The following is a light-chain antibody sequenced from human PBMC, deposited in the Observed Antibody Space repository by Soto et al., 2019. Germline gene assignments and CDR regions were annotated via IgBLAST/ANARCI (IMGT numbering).Light chain of an antibody. CDR3: QQLNSYPT. V-gene: IGKV1-9*01. CDR2: AAS. CDR1: QGISSY. Sequence: DIQLTQSPSFLSASVGDRVTITCRASQGISSYLAWYQQKPGKAPNLLIYAASTLQSGVPSRFSGSGSGAEFTLTISSLQPEDFATYYCQQLNSYPTFGPGTRWIS. J-gene: IGKJ3*01.